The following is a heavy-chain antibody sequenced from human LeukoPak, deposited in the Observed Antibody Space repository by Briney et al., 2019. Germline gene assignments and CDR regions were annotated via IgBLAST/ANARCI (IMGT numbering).Heavy chain of an antibody. D-gene: IGHD1-1*01. CDR2: IYYSGST. J-gene: IGHJ6*02. V-gene: IGHV4-31*03. CDR1: GGSISSGGYY. CDR3: ARAVPTDYYAMDV. Sequence: SQTLSLTCNVSGGSISSGGYYWSWIRQHPEKGLEWIGYIYYSGSTYYNPSLKRRLTISIDTSRNDFSLSLNSVTAADTAVYYCARAVPTDYYAMDVWGQGNAVTVSS.